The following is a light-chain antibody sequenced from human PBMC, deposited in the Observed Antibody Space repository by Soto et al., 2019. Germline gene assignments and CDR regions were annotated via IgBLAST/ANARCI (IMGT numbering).Light chain of an antibody. J-gene: IGKJ3*01. V-gene: IGKV3-20*01. CDR2: GAS. Sequence: EIVLTQSPGTLSLSPGERATLSCRACQSVSSSYLAWYQQKPGQAPRLLIYGASNRATGIPDRFSVSASGTDFTLTISRLEPEDFAVYYCQHYGTSALFGPGTKVDIK. CDR3: QHYGTSAL. CDR1: QSVSSSY.